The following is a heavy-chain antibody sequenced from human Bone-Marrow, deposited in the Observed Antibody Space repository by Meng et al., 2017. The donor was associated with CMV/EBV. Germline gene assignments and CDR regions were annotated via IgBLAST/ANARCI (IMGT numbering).Heavy chain of an antibody. Sequence: GGSLRLSCAASRFTFSTYAMSWVRQAPGKGLEWVSGISGSGGTTYNADSVKGRFTISRDNSKNTLYLQMNSLRAEDTAIYYCATGSSRLQLWASFAYWGHGTLVTVSS. J-gene: IGHJ4*01. V-gene: IGHV3-23*01. CDR1: RFTFSTYA. D-gene: IGHD5-18*01. CDR2: ISGSGGTT. CDR3: ATGSSRLQLWASFAY.